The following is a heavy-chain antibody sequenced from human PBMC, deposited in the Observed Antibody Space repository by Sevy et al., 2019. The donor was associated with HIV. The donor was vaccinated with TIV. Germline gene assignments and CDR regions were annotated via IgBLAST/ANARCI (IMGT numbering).Heavy chain of an antibody. CDR2: ISYDGSNK. D-gene: IGHD3-3*01. Sequence: GGSLRLSCAASGFTFSSYGMHWVRQAPGKGLEWVAVISYDGSNKYYAYSVKGRFTISRDNSKNTLYLQMNSLRAEDTAVYYCAKDGRYYDFWSGYYNLDYWGQGTLVTVSS. CDR3: AKDGRYYDFWSGYYNLDY. V-gene: IGHV3-30*18. CDR1: GFTFSSYG. J-gene: IGHJ4*02.